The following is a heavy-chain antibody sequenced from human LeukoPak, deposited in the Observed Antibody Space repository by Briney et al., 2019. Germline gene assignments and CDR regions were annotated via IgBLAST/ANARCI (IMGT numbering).Heavy chain of an antibody. J-gene: IGHJ5*02. CDR2: ISFDGGDK. Sequence: GGSLRLSCAASGFTFSSYGMHWVRQAPGKGLEWVAVISFDGGDKCYADSVKGRFTISRDNSKNTLYLQMNSLRAEDTAVYYCAKVPRITIFGVVKSWWFDPWGQGTLVTVSS. V-gene: IGHV3-30*18. CDR1: GFTFSSYG. D-gene: IGHD3-3*01. CDR3: AKVPRITIFGVVKSWWFDP.